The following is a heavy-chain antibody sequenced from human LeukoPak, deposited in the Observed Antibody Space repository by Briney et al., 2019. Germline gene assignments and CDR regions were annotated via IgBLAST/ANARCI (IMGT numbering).Heavy chain of an antibody. CDR1: GYSISSGYY. V-gene: IGHV4-38-2*02. Sequence: SETLSLTCTVSGYSISSGYYWGWIRQPPGKGLEWIGSIYHSGSTYYNPSPKSRVTISVDTSKNQFSLKLSSVTAVDTAVYYCARESDSMVRGVIIGWGQGTLVTVSS. D-gene: IGHD3-10*01. J-gene: IGHJ4*02. CDR3: ARESDSMVRGVIIG. CDR2: IYHSGST.